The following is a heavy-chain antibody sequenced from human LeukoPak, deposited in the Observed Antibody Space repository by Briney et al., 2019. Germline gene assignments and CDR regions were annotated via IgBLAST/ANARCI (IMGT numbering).Heavy chain of an antibody. J-gene: IGHJ4*02. D-gene: IGHD1-26*01. V-gene: IGHV3-30*18. Sequence: VLQAPGKGLEWVAVISYDGSNKYYADSVEGRFTISRDNSKNTLYLQMNSLRDEDTAVYYCANGDNPVGSIDYWGQGTLVTVSS. CDR3: ANGDNPVGSIDY. CDR2: ISYDGSNK.